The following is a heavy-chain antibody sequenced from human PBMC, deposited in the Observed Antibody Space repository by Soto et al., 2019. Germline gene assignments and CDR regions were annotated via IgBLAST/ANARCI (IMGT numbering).Heavy chain of an antibody. CDR1: VGTFSSYA. J-gene: IGHJ5*01. CDR2: IIPICGTG. CDR3: ARERAGRFLEWLRWFDS. D-gene: IGHD3-3*01. Sequence: SVTVSCKSSVGTFSSYAISWVRQAPGQGLEWMGGIIPICGTGNYAQKVQGRVTITADESASADYMELSSLRTEDTAVYYWARERAGRFLEWLRWFDSWGQGTLVTVSS. V-gene: IGHV1-69*13.